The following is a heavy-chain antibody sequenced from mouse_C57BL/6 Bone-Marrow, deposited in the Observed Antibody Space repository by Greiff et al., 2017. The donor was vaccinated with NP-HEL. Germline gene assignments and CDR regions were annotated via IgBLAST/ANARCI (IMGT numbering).Heavy chain of an antibody. CDR3: AREGIYYPVAY. CDR2: IDPSDSYT. J-gene: IGHJ3*01. CDR1: GYTFTSYW. V-gene: IGHV1-69*01. Sequence: VQLQQPGAELVMPGASVKLSCKASGYTFTSYWMHWVKQRPGQGLEWIGEIDPSDSYTNYNQKFKGKSTLTVDKSSSTAYMQLSSLTSEDSAVYYCAREGIYYPVAYWGQGTLVTVSA. D-gene: IGHD2-1*01.